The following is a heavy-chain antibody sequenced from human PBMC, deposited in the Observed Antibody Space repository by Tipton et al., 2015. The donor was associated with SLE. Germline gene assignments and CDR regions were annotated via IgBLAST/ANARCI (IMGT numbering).Heavy chain of an antibody. CDR2: IYPGHSDT. CDR3: ARSSSEISFYYFDS. J-gene: IGHJ4*02. V-gene: IGHV5-51*03. CDR1: GYSFTTYW. Sequence: VQLVQSGAEVKKPGESLKISWKGSGYSFTTYWIGWVRQMPGKGLEWVGIIYPGHSDTRYNPSFQGQVTISADKSISTAYLQWTPLPASDTAIYYCARSSSEISFYYFDSWGQGTLVTVSS. D-gene: IGHD3-3*02.